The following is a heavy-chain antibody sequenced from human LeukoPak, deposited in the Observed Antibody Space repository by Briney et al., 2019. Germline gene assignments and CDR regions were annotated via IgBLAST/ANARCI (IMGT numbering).Heavy chain of an antibody. V-gene: IGHV3-30*03. CDR1: GFTFSNYG. Sequence: GGSLRLSCAASGFTFSNYGMHWVRQAPGKGLEWVAVISYDGSNKYYADSVKGRFTISRDNAKNSLYLQMNSLRDEDTAVYYCAREAGGDYWGQGTLVTVSS. D-gene: IGHD1-26*01. CDR2: ISYDGSNK. J-gene: IGHJ4*02. CDR3: AREAGGDY.